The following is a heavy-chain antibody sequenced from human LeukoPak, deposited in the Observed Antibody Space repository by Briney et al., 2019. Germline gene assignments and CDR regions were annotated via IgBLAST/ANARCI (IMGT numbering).Heavy chain of an antibody. CDR3: ARRTRITIFGVAYRFDY. Sequence: SETLSLTCAVYGGSFSGYYWSWIRQPPGKGLEWVGYISYSGSTNYKPSLKSRVTISVDTSKNQFSLKLSSVTAADTAVYYCARRTRITIFGVAYRFDYWGQGTLVTVSS. CDR1: GGSFSGYY. CDR2: ISYSGST. V-gene: IGHV4-59*12. D-gene: IGHD3-3*01. J-gene: IGHJ4*02.